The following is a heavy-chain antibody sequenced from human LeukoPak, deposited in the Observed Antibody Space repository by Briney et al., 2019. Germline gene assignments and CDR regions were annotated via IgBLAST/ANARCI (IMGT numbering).Heavy chain of an antibody. D-gene: IGHD1-26*01. CDR3: AKDSAAVGGHDFDY. J-gene: IGHJ4*02. V-gene: IGHV3-23*01. Sequence: GGSLRLSCAASGFTFSNYAMSWVRQAPGKGLERVSAISGGATYTFYAESVKGRFTISRDNSKNTLYVQMNSLRAEDTAVYYCAKDSAAVGGHDFDYWGQGTLVTVSS. CDR2: ISGGATYT. CDR1: GFTFSNYA.